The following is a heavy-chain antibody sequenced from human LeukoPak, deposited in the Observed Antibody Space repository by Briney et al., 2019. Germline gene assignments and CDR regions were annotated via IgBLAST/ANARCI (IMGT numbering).Heavy chain of an antibody. D-gene: IGHD6-13*01. V-gene: IGHV3-64D*06. CDR3: VKRGSSWSFDY. CDR1: GFTFSGYP. CDR2: ISSNGGST. J-gene: IGHJ4*02. Sequence: GGSLRLSCSASGFTFSGYPMHWVRQAPGKGLQYVSGISSNGGSTYYADSVKARFTISRDNSKNTLFLQMSSLRAEDTAVYYCVKRGSSWSFDYWGQGTLATVSS.